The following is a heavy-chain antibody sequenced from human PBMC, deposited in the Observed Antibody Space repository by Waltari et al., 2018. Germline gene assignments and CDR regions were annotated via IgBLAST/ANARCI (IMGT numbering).Heavy chain of an antibody. D-gene: IGHD3-10*01. Sequence: EVQLVESGGGLVQPGGSLRLSCVASGFTFSPYYMYWVRQAPGKGLVWLSPINSDGSSTNYADSVKGRFTISRDNAKNTLYLQMNSLGAEDTAIYYCARDRGLPDSFDVWGQGTMVTVSS. J-gene: IGHJ3*01. CDR1: GFTFSPYY. CDR3: ARDRGLPDSFDV. V-gene: IGHV3-74*01. CDR2: INSDGSST.